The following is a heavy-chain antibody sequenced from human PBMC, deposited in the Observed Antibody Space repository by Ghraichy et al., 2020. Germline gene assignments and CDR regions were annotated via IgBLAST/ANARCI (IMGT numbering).Heavy chain of an antibody. J-gene: IGHJ4*02. Sequence: GGSLRLSCAASGFSLSDYWMNWVRQAPGKGLVWVSHINPDATNTKYADSVKGRFTVSRDNAKNTLYLQLNSLRAEVTAVYYCVRDGPGTTPYDYWGQGNLVTVSS. D-gene: IGHD1-1*01. CDR1: GFSLSDYW. V-gene: IGHV3-74*01. CDR3: VRDGPGTTPYDY. CDR2: INPDATNT.